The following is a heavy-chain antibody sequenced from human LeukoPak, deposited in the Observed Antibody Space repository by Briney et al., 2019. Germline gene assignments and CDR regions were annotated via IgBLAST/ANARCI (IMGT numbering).Heavy chain of an antibody. CDR3: AKLLRSGIAAAGTGLG. CDR2: IRYDESNK. Sequence: GGSLRLSCAASGFTFSSYGMHWVRQAPGKGLEWVAFIRYDESNKYYADSVKGRFTISRDNSKNTLYLQMNSLRAEDTAVYYCAKLLRSGIAAAGTGLGWGQGTLVTVSS. J-gene: IGHJ4*02. CDR1: GFTFSSYG. V-gene: IGHV3-30*02. D-gene: IGHD6-13*01.